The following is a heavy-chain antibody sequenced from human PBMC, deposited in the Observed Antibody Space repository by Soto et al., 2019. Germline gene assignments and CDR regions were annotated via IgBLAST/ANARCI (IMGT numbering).Heavy chain of an antibody. CDR1: GGSISTYY. CDR2: IYYGGSA. J-gene: IGHJ4*02. V-gene: IGHV4-59*08. Sequence: QVQLRESGPGLVKPSETLSLTCTVSGGSISTYYWSWIRQPPGKGLEWIGYIYYGGSADYNPSLKSRVTISVDTSKKQFSLKLRSVTAAATAVYYCARGGHCANGVSSALDYWGQGTLVTVSS. CDR3: ARGGHCANGVSSALDY. D-gene: IGHD2-8*01.